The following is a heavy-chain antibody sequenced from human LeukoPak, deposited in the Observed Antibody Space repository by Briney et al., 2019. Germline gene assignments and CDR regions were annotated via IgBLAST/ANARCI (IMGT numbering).Heavy chain of an antibody. CDR3: AKDPYCGGDCYSSFDY. J-gene: IGHJ4*02. D-gene: IGHD2-21*02. CDR1: GFTFSSYA. CDR2: ISGSGGST. Sequence: QPGGSLRLSCAASGFTFSSYAMSWVRQAPGKGLEWVSAISGSGGSTYYADSVKGRFTISRDNSKNTLYLQMNSLRAEDTAVYYCAKDPYCGGDCYSSFDYSGQGTLVTVSS. V-gene: IGHV3-23*01.